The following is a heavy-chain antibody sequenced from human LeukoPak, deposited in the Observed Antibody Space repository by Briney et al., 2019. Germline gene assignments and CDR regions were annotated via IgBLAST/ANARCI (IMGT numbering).Heavy chain of an antibody. CDR2: ISHLGTT. D-gene: IGHD3-10*01. CDR3: ARGVIRRFYGSANRNTWFDP. V-gene: IGHV4-34*01. Sequence: KPSETLSLTCGVSGGSFSGFFWTWIRQTPGKGLEWIGEISHLGTTNTNPSLKSRVTMSVDTSKSQIALNLTAVTAADTAVYYCARGVIRRFYGSANRNTWFDPWGRGTQVTVSS. J-gene: IGHJ5*02. CDR1: GGSFSGFF.